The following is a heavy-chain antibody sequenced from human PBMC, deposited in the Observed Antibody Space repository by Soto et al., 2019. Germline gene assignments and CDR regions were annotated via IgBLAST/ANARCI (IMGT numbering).Heavy chain of an antibody. Sequence: SETLSLTCAVSGTSFGTYYWSWIRQPPGKGLEWIGYIFYSGHLKYNPSLKSRLTISVDPPKNQISLRRTSGTAADTALYYCAREGGVYRFDYWGQGALVTVSS. V-gene: IGHV4-59*01. CDR3: AREGGVYRFDY. CDR1: GTSFGTYY. J-gene: IGHJ4*02. D-gene: IGHD3-16*01. CDR2: IFYSGHL.